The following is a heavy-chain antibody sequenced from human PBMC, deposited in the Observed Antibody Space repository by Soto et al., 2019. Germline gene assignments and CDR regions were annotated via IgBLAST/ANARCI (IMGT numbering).Heavy chain of an antibody. D-gene: IGHD3-22*01. V-gene: IGHV4-30-4*01. CDR1: GASISGGDYY. J-gene: IGHJ4*02. CDR3: ARATYDSSTYYRDY. Sequence: QVQLQESGPGLVKPSQTLSLTCTVSGASISGGDYYWTWIRQPPGKGLEWIGSIYYTGNTYSNPSLQSRLXXSVDPSNNQFALRLTSVTAPDTAIYYCARATYDSSTYYRDYWGQGTLVTVSS. CDR2: IYYTGNT.